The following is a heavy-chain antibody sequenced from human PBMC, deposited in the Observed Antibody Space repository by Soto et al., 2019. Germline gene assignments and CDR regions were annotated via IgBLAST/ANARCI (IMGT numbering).Heavy chain of an antibody. CDR1: GYTFTSYG. J-gene: IGHJ6*02. D-gene: IGHD6-13*01. CDR2: ISAYNGNT. V-gene: IGHV1-18*01. Sequence: ASVKVSCKASGYTFTSYGISWVRQAPGQGLEWMGWISAYNGNTNYAQKLQGRVTMTTDTSTSTAYMELRSLRSDDTAVYYCARDRAAAALFYYYYGMDVWGQGTTVTVSS. CDR3: ARDRAAAALFYYYYGMDV.